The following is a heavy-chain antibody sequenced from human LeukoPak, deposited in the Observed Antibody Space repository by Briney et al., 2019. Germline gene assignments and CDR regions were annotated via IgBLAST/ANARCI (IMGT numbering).Heavy chain of an antibody. J-gene: IGHJ6*03. V-gene: IGHV3-21*01. Sequence: GGSLRLSCAASGFTFTTYWMTWVRQAPGKGLEWVSSISSSSSYIYYADSVKGRFTISRDDAKNSLSLQMNSLRAEGTAVYYCARSGIKMVRGVIIKSPYHMDVWGKGTTVTVSS. CDR3: ARSGIKMVRGVIIKSPYHMDV. D-gene: IGHD3-10*01. CDR2: ISSSSSYI. CDR1: GFTFTTYW.